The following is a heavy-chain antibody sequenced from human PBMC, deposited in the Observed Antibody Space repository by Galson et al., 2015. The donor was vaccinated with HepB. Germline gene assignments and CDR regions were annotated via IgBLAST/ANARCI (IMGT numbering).Heavy chain of an antibody. CDR2: IIPIFGTA. J-gene: IGHJ6*02. CDR1: GGTFSSYA. D-gene: IGHD3-22*01. V-gene: IGHV1-69*13. Sequence: SVKVSCKASGGTFSSYAISWVRQAPGQGLEWMGGIIPIFGTANYAQKFQGRVTITADESTSTAYMELSSLRSEDTAVYYCASDPYYDSSGYLDYYYGMDVWGQGTTVTVSS. CDR3: ASDPYYDSSGYLDYYYGMDV.